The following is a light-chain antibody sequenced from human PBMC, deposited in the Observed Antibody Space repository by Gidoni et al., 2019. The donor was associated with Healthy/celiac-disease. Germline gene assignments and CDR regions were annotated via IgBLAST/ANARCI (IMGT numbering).Light chain of an antibody. CDR3: QQYYSTSYT. CDR2: WAS. Sequence: DIVMTQSPDSLAVSLGERATINCKSSQNILYSSNNKNYLAWYQQKPVQPPRLLIYWASTREFGVPDRFSGSGSGTDFTLTISSLQAEDVAVYYCQQYYSTSYTFXQXTRLEIK. V-gene: IGKV4-1*01. J-gene: IGKJ2*01. CDR1: QNILYSSNNKNY.